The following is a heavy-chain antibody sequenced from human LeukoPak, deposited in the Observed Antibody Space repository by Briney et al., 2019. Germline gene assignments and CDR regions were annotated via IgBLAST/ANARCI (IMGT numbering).Heavy chain of an antibody. D-gene: IGHD3-9*01. CDR3: ASPVGLSYDISTGIPADSFDY. Sequence: GGSLRLSCAASGFTFSNYGMHWVRQPPGKGLEWVAVISLDGGIKYYADSVKGRFTISRDNSKNTLYLQMNSLRAEDTAVYYCASPVGLSYDISTGIPADSFDYWGQGALVTVSS. J-gene: IGHJ4*02. V-gene: IGHV3-30*03. CDR2: ISLDGGIK. CDR1: GFTFSNYG.